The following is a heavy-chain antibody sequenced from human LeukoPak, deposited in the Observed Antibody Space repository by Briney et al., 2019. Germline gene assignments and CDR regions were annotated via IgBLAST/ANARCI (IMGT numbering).Heavy chain of an antibody. J-gene: IGHJ3*02. CDR3: AKDTYYDILTGYYTGAFDI. Sequence: GRSLRLSCAASGFTFSSYGMHWVRQAPGKGLEWVAVISYDGSNKYYADSVKGRFTISRDNTKNTLYLQMNSLRAEDTAVYYCAKDTYYDILTGYYTGAFDIWGQGTMVTVSS. V-gene: IGHV3-30*18. CDR1: GFTFSSYG. CDR2: ISYDGSNK. D-gene: IGHD3-9*01.